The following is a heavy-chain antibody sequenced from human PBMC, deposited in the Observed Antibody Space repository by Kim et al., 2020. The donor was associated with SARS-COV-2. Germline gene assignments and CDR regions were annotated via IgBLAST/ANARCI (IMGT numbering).Heavy chain of an antibody. D-gene: IGHD3-10*01. CDR3: ARGPFGSGNDY. J-gene: IGHJ4*02. Sequence: AESVKGRFTISRDDSRDILDLQMSSLRGEDTAIYYCARGPFGSGNDYWGQGTLVTVSP. V-gene: IGHV3-23*01.